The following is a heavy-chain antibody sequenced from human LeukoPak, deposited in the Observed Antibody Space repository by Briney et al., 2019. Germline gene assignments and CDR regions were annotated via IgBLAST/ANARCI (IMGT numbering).Heavy chain of an antibody. CDR3: ARDNSGSYFTEANAFDI. CDR1: GGSISSYY. CDR2: IYTSGST. J-gene: IGHJ3*02. D-gene: IGHD1-26*01. Sequence: PSETLSLTCTVSGGSISSYYWSWIRQPAGKGLEWIGRIYTSGSTNYNPSLKSRVTLSVDTSKNQFSLKLSSVTAADTAVYYCARDNSGSYFTEANAFDIWGQGTMVTVSS. V-gene: IGHV4-4*07.